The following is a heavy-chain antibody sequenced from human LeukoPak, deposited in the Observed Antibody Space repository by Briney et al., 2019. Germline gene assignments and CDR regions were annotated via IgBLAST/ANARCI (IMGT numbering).Heavy chain of an antibody. CDR3: ARVSNEAFDI. V-gene: IGHV4-59*01. J-gene: IGHJ3*02. CDR2: VYYIGTT. Sequence: PSETLSLTCTVSGGSISTYYWSWIRQPPGKGLEWIGYVYYIGTTNYNPSLKRRVTISVDTSKNQSSLKLSSVPAADTALYYCARVSNEAFDIWGQGTIVTVSS. CDR1: GGSISTYY.